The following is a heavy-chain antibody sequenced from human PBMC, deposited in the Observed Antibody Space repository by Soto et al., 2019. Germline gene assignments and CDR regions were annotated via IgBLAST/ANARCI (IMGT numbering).Heavy chain of an antibody. J-gene: IGHJ3*01. CDR1: GFTFSSYA. V-gene: IGHV3-23*01. D-gene: IGHD4-17*01. Sequence: GGSLRLSCAASGFTFSSYAMSWVRQAPGKGLEWVSGISDSDGSTYYADSVKGRVTISRDNSKNTLYLQMNSLRAEDTALYYCAKDPNGNYVGAFDGWGQGTMVTVSS. CDR2: ISDSDGST. CDR3: AKDPNGNYVGAFDG.